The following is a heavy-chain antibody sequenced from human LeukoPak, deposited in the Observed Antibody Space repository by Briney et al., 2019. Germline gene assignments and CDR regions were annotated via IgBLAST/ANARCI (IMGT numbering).Heavy chain of an antibody. CDR2: IYYSGTT. CDR3: ARHQCSGDRCKSVDWFDP. Sequence: SETLSLTCTVSGGSVSSSSFHWGWIRQPPGKGLEGMGGIYYSGTTYYNPSLQSRVTVSVDTSNNQFSLKMESVSAADTAIYYCARHQCSGDRCKSVDWFDPWGQGILVTVSS. V-gene: IGHV4-39*01. CDR1: GGSVSSSSFH. J-gene: IGHJ5*02. D-gene: IGHD2-15*01.